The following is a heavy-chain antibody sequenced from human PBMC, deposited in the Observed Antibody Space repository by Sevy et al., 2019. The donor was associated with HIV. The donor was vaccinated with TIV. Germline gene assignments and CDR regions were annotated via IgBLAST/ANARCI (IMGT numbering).Heavy chain of an antibody. CDR1: GYTFTSYG. V-gene: IGHV1-18*01. CDR3: ARAPRGSQGPGQYFHH. Sequence: ASVEVSCKTFGYTFTSYGISWVRQAPGQGLEWMGWISTYNGDTNSVQKLQGRFTMTTDTSTSRAYMELRSLRSDDTAVYCSARAPRGSQGPGQYFHHWGQGTLVTVSS. CDR2: ISTYNGDT. D-gene: IGHD1-26*01. J-gene: IGHJ1*01.